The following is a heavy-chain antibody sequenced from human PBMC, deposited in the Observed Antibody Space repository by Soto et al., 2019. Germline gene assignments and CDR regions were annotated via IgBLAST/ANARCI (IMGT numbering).Heavy chain of an antibody. V-gene: IGHV5-51*01. CDR1: GCSFTSYW. J-gene: IGHJ6*02. CDR2: IYPCDSHT. Sequence: GEPLNISCKGSGCSFTSYWIGWASQMPVKGLVWMWIIYPCDSHTRYSPSFQGQVTISADKSISTAYLQWSSLKASDAAMYYCERRPLGPYATDVWGQGTTVTVSS. CDR3: ERRPLGPYATDV. D-gene: IGHD3-10*01.